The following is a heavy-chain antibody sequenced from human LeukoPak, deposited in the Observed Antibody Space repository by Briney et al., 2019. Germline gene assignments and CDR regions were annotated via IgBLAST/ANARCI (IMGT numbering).Heavy chain of an antibody. CDR2: IIWNTGSV. Sequence: PGGSLRLSCAASGFTFDDYAMHWVRQAPGKGLEWVSGIIWNTGSVGYADSVKGRFTISRDNTKNSLYLQMNSLRAEDTAVFYCARDQYDTWSRRGNFDSWGQGTLAIVSS. CDR3: ARDQYDTWSRRGNFDS. V-gene: IGHV3-9*01. D-gene: IGHD3-3*01. J-gene: IGHJ4*02. CDR1: GFTFDDYA.